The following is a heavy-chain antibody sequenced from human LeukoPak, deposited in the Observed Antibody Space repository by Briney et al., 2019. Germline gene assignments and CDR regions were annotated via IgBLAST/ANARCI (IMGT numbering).Heavy chain of an antibody. J-gene: IGHJ3*02. CDR3: ARQLGSDAFDI. CDR2: VFPVDSDT. Sequence: KGGESLKISCKGSGYSFTSYWIGWVRQMPGKGLEWMGIVFPVDSDTRYSPSFQGQVTTSVDKSITTAYLQWSSLKASDTAMYYCARQLGSDAFDIWGQGTMVTVSS. V-gene: IGHV5-51*01. CDR1: GYSFTSYW. D-gene: IGHD3-10*01.